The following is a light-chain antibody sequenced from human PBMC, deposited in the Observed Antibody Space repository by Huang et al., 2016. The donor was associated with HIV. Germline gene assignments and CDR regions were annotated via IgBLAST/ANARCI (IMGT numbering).Light chain of an antibody. Sequence: EIVMTQSPATLSVSPGERATLSCRASQSVSSNLAGYQQKPGQAPRLLICGASTRATGIPARLSGSGSGTEFTLTISSLQSEDFAVYYCQQYNNWPPGLFGQGTKVEIK. CDR1: QSVSSN. CDR3: QQYNNWPPGL. V-gene: IGKV3-15*01. CDR2: GAS. J-gene: IGKJ1*01.